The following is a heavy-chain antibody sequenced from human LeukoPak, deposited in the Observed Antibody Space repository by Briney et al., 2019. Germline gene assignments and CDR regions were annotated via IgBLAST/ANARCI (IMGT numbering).Heavy chain of an antibody. CDR2: IYYSGST. V-gene: IGHV4-59*01. D-gene: IGHD3-22*01. CDR3: ARDSTPGYDSSGYFDY. J-gene: IGHJ5*01. CDR1: GGSISSYY. Sequence: PSETLSLTCTVSGGSISSYYWSWIRQPPGKGLEWIGYIYYSGSTNYNPSLKSRVTISVDTSKNQFSLKLSSVTAADTAVCYCARDSTPGYDSSGYFDYWGQGTLVTVSS.